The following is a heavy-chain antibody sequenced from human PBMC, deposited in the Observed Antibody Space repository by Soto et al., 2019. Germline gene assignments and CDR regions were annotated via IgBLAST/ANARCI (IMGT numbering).Heavy chain of an antibody. V-gene: IGHV3-11*01. CDR1: GFTFSDYY. Sequence: QVQLVESGGGLVKTIGSLRIACAASGFTFSDYYMSWVRQAPGKGLEWVSYISSSGNTIYYADSVKGRFTISRDNAKNSVYLQMNSLRAEDTALYFCAKMSSENYYDPVFSWGQGTLVTVSS. CDR2: ISSSGNTI. CDR3: AKMSSENYYDPVFS. D-gene: IGHD3-22*01. J-gene: IGHJ4*02.